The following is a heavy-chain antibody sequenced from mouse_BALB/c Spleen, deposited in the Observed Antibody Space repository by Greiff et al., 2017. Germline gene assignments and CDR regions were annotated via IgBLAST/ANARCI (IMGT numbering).Heavy chain of an antibody. CDR1: GFTFSSFG. CDR3: ARRSIYYGNYGYAMDY. D-gene: IGHD2-1*01. V-gene: IGHV5-17*02. CDR2: ISSGSSTI. J-gene: IGHJ4*01. Sequence: EVKLQESGGGLVQPGGSRKLSCAASGFTFSSFGMHWVRQAPEKGLEWVAYISSGSSTIYYADTVKGRFTISRDNPKNTLFLQMTSLRSEDTAMYYCARRSIYYGNYGYAMDYWGQGTSVTVSS.